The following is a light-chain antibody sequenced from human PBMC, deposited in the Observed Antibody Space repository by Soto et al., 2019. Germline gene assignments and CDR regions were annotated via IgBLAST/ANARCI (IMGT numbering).Light chain of an antibody. V-gene: IGKV3D-15*01. CDR3: QQYNNWPST. J-gene: IGKJ5*01. CDR2: GAS. Sequence: EIVMPRSPATLSVPPGERATLSCRASQSVSSSLAWYQQKPGQAPRLLIYGASSRATGIPDRFSGSGSGTEFTLTISSLQSEAFAVYYCQQYNNWPSTFGQGTRLEIK. CDR1: QSVSSS.